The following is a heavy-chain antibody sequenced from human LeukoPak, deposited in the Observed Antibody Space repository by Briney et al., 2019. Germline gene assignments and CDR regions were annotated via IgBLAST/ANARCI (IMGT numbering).Heavy chain of an antibody. CDR2: ISSSSSTI. J-gene: IGHJ4*02. CDR1: GFTFSSYR. V-gene: IGHV3-48*01. D-gene: IGHD3-3*01. CDR3: ASDSSTPYYDFWSGPSYYFDY. Sequence: PGGSLRLSCAASGFTFSSYRMNWVRQAPGKGLEWVSYISSSSSTIYYADSVKGRFTISRDNAKNSLYLQMNSLRAEDTAVYYCASDSSTPYYDFWSGPSYYFDYWGQGTLVTVSS.